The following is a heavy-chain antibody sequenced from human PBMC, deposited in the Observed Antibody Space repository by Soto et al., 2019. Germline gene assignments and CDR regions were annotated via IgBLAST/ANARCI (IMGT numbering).Heavy chain of an antibody. CDR2: ISSSSSYI. D-gene: IGHD3-3*01. Sequence: GGSLRLSCAACGLTFSSYSMNWVRQAPGKGLEWVSSISSSSSYIYYADSVKGRFTISRDNAKNSLYLQMNSLRAEDTAVYYCARERGFGNDFWSGYYHYWGQGTLVTVSS. V-gene: IGHV3-21*01. CDR3: ARERGFGNDFWSGYYHY. J-gene: IGHJ4*02. CDR1: GLTFSSYS.